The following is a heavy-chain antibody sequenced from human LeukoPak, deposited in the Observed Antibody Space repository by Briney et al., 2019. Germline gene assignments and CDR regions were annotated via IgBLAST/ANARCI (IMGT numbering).Heavy chain of an antibody. J-gene: IGHJ3*02. CDR3: ARVRDPRQYYYDNSGYRNAFDI. CDR1: GFTFDDYA. D-gene: IGHD3-22*01. V-gene: IGHV3-9*01. CDR2: ISWNSGSI. Sequence: GRSLRLSCAASGFTFDDYAMHWVRQAPGKGLEWISGISWNSGSIGYADSVKGRFTISRDNAKNSLYLQMNSLRAEDTAVYYCARVRDPRQYYYDNSGYRNAFDIWGQGTMVTVSS.